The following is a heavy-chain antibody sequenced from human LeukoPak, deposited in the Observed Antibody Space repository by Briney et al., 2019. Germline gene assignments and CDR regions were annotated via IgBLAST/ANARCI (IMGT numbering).Heavy chain of an antibody. CDR2: IYYSGSP. V-gene: IGHV4-59*08. D-gene: IGHD3-9*01. J-gene: IGHJ6*02. CDR3: ATSILTGYYYGMDV. CDR1: GGSISSYY. Sequence: SETLPLTCTVSGGSISSYYWSWIRQPPGKGLEWIGYIYYSGSPNYNPSLKSRVTISVDTSKNQFSLQLSSVTAADTAVYYCATSILTGYYYGMDVWGQGTTVTVSS.